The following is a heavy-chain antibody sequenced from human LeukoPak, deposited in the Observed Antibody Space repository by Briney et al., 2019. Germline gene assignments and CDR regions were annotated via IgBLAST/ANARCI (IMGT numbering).Heavy chain of an antibody. Sequence: PSETLSLTCTVSGGSISSGAYYWSWIRQPPGKGLEWIGYIYYSGSTYYNPSLKSRVTISVDTSKNQFSLKLSSVTAADTAVYYCARRGLDFWSGYYLPFDYWGQGTLSPSPQ. CDR1: GGSISSGAYY. CDR3: ARRGLDFWSGYYLPFDY. CDR2: IYYSGST. J-gene: IGHJ4*02. V-gene: IGHV4-30-4*01. D-gene: IGHD3-3*01.